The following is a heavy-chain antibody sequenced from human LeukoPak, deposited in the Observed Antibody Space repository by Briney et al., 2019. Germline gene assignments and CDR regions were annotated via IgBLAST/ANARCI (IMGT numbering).Heavy chain of an antibody. Sequence: SETLSLTCTVSGGSISNYYWSWIRQPPGRGLEWIGYLYYSGSTNYNPSLKSRVTISVDTSKNQFSLKLSSVTAAGTAVYYCAGDPYYYDSSGRAFHIWGQGTMVTVSS. J-gene: IGHJ3*02. CDR2: LYYSGST. CDR3: AGDPYYYDSSGRAFHI. D-gene: IGHD3-22*01. CDR1: GGSISNYY. V-gene: IGHV4-59*08.